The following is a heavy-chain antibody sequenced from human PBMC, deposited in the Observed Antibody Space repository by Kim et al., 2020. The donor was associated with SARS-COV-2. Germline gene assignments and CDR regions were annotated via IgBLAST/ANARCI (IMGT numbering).Heavy chain of an antibody. D-gene: IGHD5-12*01. CDR1: GYTFTSYA. J-gene: IGHJ6*02. V-gene: IGHV1-3*01. CDR3: ARVAEWLRLQNPIYYYYYGMDV. CDR2: INAGNGNT. Sequence: ASVKVSCKASGYTFTSYAMHWVRQAPGQRLEWMGWINAGNGNTKYSQKFQGRVTITRDTSASTAYMELSSLRSEDTAVYYCARVAEWLRLQNPIYYYYYGMDVWGQGTTVTVSS.